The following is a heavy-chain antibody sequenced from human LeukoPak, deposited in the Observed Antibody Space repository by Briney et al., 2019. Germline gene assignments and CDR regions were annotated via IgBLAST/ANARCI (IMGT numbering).Heavy chain of an antibody. CDR2: INPNSGGT. CDR1: GYTFTGYY. D-gene: IGHD1-26*01. CDR3: ARPRFPIDSGSYLFDY. V-gene: IGHV1-2*04. Sequence: ASVKVSCKASGYTFTGYYRHWVRQAPGQGLEWMGWINPNSGGTNYAQKFQGWVTMTRDTSISTAYMELSRLRSDDTAVYYCARPRFPIDSGSYLFDYWGQGTLVTVSS. J-gene: IGHJ4*02.